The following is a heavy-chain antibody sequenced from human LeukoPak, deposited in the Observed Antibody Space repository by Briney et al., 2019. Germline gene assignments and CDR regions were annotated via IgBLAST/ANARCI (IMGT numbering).Heavy chain of an antibody. Sequence: GESLKISCKGSGYSFTSYWIGWVRQMPGKGLEWMGIIYPGDSDTRYSPSFQGQVTISADKSISTAYLQWSSLKASDTAMYYCARHNGGGYYYVDCAAFDIWGQGTMVTVSS. V-gene: IGHV5-51*01. CDR2: IYPGDSDT. CDR3: ARHNGGGYYYVDCAAFDI. D-gene: IGHD3-22*01. CDR1: GYSFTSYW. J-gene: IGHJ3*02.